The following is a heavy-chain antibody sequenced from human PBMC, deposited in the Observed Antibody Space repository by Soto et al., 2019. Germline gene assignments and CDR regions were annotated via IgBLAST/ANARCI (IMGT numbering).Heavy chain of an antibody. CDR1: GGTFSSYA. D-gene: IGHD2-21*02. V-gene: IGHV1-69*06. Sequence: GAPVKVSCKASGGTFSSYAISWVRQAPGQGLEWMGGIIPIFGTANYAQKFQGRVTITADKSTSTAYMELSSLRSEDTAVYYCARGFKTVAYCGGDCYSNAFDIWGQGTMVTVSS. CDR3: ARGFKTVAYCGGDCYSNAFDI. J-gene: IGHJ3*02. CDR2: IIPIFGTA.